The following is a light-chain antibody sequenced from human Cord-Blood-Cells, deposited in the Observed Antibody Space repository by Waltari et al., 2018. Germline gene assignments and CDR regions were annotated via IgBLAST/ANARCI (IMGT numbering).Light chain of an antibody. CDR2: WAS. CDR3: QQYYSTPRT. J-gene: IGKJ1*01. CDR1: QSALYSSNNKHY. V-gene: IGKV4-1*01. Sequence: DIVMTQSPDSLAVSLGERATINCKSSQSALYSSNNKHYLAWYQQKPVQPPKLLFYWASTRESGVPDRFSGSGSGTDFTLTISSLQAEDVAVYYCQQYYSTPRTFGQGTKVEIK.